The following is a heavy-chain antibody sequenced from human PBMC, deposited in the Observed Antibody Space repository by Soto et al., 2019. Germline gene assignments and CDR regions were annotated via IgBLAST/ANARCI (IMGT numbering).Heavy chain of an antibody. D-gene: IGHD1-26*01. V-gene: IGHV4-34*01. CDR3: ARVTIVGEPRGDY. CDR2: INHSGST. CDR1: GGSFSGYY. Sequence: PSGTLSLTCAVYGGSFSGYYCSWIRQPPGKGLEWIGEINHSGSTNYNPSLKSRVTISVDTSKNQFSLKLSSVTAADTAVYYCARVTIVGEPRGDYWGQGTLVTVSS. J-gene: IGHJ4*02.